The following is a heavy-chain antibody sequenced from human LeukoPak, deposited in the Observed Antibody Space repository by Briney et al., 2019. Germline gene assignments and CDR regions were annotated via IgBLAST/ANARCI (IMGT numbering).Heavy chain of an antibody. CDR2: IKLDGSEK. Sequence: PGGSLRLSCAASGFTFSNYWMSWVRQAPGKGLEWVANIKLDGSEKYYVDSVKGRFTISRDNAKNSLYLQMNSLRAEDTAIYYCTRDFGSIVVVTAIVDWGQGTLVTVSS. V-gene: IGHV3-7*01. CDR3: TRDFGSIVVVTAIVD. J-gene: IGHJ4*02. CDR1: GFTFSNYW. D-gene: IGHD2-21*02.